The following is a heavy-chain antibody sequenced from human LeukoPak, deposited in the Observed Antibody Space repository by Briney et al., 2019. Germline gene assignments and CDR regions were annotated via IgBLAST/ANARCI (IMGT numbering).Heavy chain of an antibody. V-gene: IGHV4-4*09. J-gene: IGHJ4*02. CDR1: GDSISSS. Sequence: SETLSLTCTVSGDSISSSWSWIRQPPGKELEWIGSIYIRGTPHYNPSLKSRVIMSLDTSKTQFSLKLTSVTAADAAVYYCAATGGSYGYSGFDSWGQGTLVTVSS. CDR3: AATGGSYGYSGFDS. CDR2: IYIRGTP. D-gene: IGHD3-16*01.